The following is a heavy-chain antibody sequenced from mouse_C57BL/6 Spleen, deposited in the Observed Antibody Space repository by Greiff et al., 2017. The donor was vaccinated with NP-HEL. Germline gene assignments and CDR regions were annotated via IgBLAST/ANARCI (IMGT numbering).Heavy chain of an antibody. CDR3: ARGGSSYLYYAMDY. CDR1: GYAFSSSW. J-gene: IGHJ4*01. Sequence: QVQLKESGPELVKPGASVKISCKASGYAFSSSWMNWVKQRPGKGLEWIGRIYPGDGDTNYNGKFKGKATLTADKSSSTAYMQLSSLTSEDSAVYFCARGGSSYLYYAMDYWGQGTSVTVSS. CDR2: IYPGDGDT. D-gene: IGHD1-1*01. V-gene: IGHV1-82*01.